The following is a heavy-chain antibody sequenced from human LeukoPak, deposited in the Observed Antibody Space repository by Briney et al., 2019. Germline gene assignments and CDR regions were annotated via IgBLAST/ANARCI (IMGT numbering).Heavy chain of an antibody. CDR1: GFTFNNYG. V-gene: IGHV3-33*01. CDR2: IWFDGSNK. J-gene: IGHJ4*02. D-gene: IGHD6-13*01. CDR3: SRIGSSWSADY. Sequence: GGSLRLSCAASGFTFNNYGMYWVRQAPAKGLEWVAIIWFDGSNKDYADSVKGRFTISSDNSKNTLYLQMNSLRVEDTAVYYCSRIGSSWSADYWGQGTLVTVSA.